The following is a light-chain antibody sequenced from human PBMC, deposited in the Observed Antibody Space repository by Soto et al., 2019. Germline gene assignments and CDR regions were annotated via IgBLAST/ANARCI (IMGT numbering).Light chain of an antibody. Sequence: QSVLTQPASVSGSPGQSITISCTGTSSDVGGYNHVPWYQQHPGKAPKLIIFEVRNRPSGVSDRFSASKSGNTASLTISGLQTEDEAVYYCSSYASSSSYAFGTGTKVTVL. V-gene: IGLV2-14*01. J-gene: IGLJ1*01. CDR2: EVR. CDR3: SSYASSSSYA. CDR1: SSDVGGYNH.